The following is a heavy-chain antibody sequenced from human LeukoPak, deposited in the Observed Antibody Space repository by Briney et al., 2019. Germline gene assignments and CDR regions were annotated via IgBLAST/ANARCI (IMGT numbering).Heavy chain of an antibody. CDR1: GFTFSSYA. V-gene: IGHV3-23*01. Sequence: GGSLRLSCAASGFTFSSYALSWVRQAPGKGLEWVSAISGSGGSTYYAGSVKGRFTISRDNSKNTLYLQMNSLRAEDTAVYYCARGTPYPGTPTDYWGQGTLVTVSS. J-gene: IGHJ4*02. D-gene: IGHD2-15*01. CDR2: ISGSGGST. CDR3: ARGTPYPGTPTDY.